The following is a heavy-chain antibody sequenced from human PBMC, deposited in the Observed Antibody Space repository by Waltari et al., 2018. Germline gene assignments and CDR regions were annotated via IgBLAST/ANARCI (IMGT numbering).Heavy chain of an antibody. CDR2: ISYDGSNK. V-gene: IGHV3-30*01. CDR1: GFTSSSYA. CDR3: AREGSIAARHYYYYGMDV. D-gene: IGHD6-6*01. Sequence: QVQLVESGGGVVQPGRSLRLSCAASGFTSSSYAMHWVRQAPGQGLEWVAVISYDGSNKYYADSVKGRFTISRDNSKNTLYLQMNSLRAEDTAVYYCAREGSIAARHYYYYGMDVWGQGTTVTVSS. J-gene: IGHJ6*02.